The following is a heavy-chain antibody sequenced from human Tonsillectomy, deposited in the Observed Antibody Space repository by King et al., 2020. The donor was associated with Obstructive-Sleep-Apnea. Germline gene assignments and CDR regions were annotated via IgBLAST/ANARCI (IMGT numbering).Heavy chain of an antibody. CDR1: GFTFTNSA. CDR3: AADMGDYYDSSGYFESGHYY. Sequence: MQLVQSGPEVKKPGTSVKVSCKASGFTFTNSAMQWVRQALGQRLEWIGWIFVGSGNTNCAQKFQERVTITRDMSTGTAYMELSSLRSEDTAVYYCAADMGDYYDSSGYFESGHYYWGQGTLVTVSS. D-gene: IGHD3-22*01. V-gene: IGHV1-58*02. CDR2: IFVGSGNT. J-gene: IGHJ4*02.